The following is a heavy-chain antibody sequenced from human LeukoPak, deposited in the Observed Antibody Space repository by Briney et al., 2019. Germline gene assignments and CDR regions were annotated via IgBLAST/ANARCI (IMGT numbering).Heavy chain of an antibody. V-gene: IGHV3-21*01. CDR1: GLTFSSYS. D-gene: IGHD3-3*01. CDR2: ISSSSSYI. CDR3: ARPLTIFGVVTAFDY. Sequence: GGSLRLSCAASGLTFSSYSMNWVRQAPGKGLEWVSSISSSSSYIYYADSVKGRFTISRDNAKNSLYLQMNSLRAEDTAVYYCARPLTIFGVVTAFDYWGQGTLVTVSS. J-gene: IGHJ4*02.